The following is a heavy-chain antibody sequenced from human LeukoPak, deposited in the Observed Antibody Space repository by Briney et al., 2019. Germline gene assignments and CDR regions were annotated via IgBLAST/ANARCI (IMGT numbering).Heavy chain of an antibody. CDR3: AREYDILTGYPTSLYYYYYYGMDV. CDR2: ISYDGSNK. D-gene: IGHD3-9*01. J-gene: IGHJ6*02. CDR1: GFTFSSYA. V-gene: IGHV3-30*04. Sequence: GGSLRLSCAASGFTFSSYAMHWVRQAPGKGLEWVAVISYDGSNKYYAGSVKGRFTISRDNSKNTLYLQKNSLRAEDTAVYYCAREYDILTGYPTSLYYYYYYGMDVWGQGTTVTVSS.